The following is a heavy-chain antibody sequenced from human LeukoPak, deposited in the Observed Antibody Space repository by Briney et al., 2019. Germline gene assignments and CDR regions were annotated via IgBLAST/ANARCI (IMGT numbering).Heavy chain of an antibody. CDR2: ISAYNGNT. CDR1: GYTFTSYG. V-gene: IGHV1-18*01. J-gene: IGHJ5*02. Sequence: ASVKVSCTASGYTFTSYGISCVRQAPGQGLEWMGWISAYNGNTNYAQKLQGRVTMTTDTSTSTAYMELRSLRSDDTAVYYCAFLDCSGGSCYWGWFDPWGQGTLVTVSS. CDR3: AFLDCSGGSCYWGWFDP. D-gene: IGHD2-15*01.